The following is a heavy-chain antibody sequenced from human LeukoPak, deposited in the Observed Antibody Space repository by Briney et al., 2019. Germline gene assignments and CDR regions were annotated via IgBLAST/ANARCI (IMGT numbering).Heavy chain of an antibody. CDR1: GYSISSGYY. J-gene: IGHJ3*02. V-gene: IGHV4-38-2*02. Sequence: SETLSLTCTVSGYSISSGYYWGWIRQSPGKGLEWIGSIYHSGSTYYNPSLKSRVTISVDTSKNQFSLKLSSVTAADTAVYYCAILGLPGAFDIWGQGTMVTVSS. CDR3: AILGLPGAFDI. D-gene: IGHD2-2*01. CDR2: IYHSGST.